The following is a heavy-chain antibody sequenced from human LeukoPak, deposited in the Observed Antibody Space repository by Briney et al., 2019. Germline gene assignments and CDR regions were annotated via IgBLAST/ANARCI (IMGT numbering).Heavy chain of an antibody. CDR3: ARDITGDPPPYYFDY. V-gene: IGHV3-23*01. D-gene: IGHD7-27*01. CDR1: GFTFSSYA. Sequence: PGGSLRLSCAASGFTFSSYALSWVRRAPGKGLEWVSAISGSGGATYYADYVKGRFTISRDNSKSMLYLQMNSLRAEDTAVYYCARDITGDPPPYYFDYWGQGSLVTVSS. J-gene: IGHJ4*02. CDR2: ISGSGGAT.